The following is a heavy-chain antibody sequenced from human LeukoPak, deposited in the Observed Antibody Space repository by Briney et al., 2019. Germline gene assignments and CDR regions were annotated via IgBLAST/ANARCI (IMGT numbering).Heavy chain of an antibody. CDR3: ARDGSRGYSYSPYPAISYYYYGMDV. V-gene: IGHV1-18*01. J-gene: IGHJ6*02. CDR1: GYTFTSYG. CDR2: ISAYNGNT. D-gene: IGHD5-18*01. Sequence: GASVKVSCKASGYTFTSYGISWVRQAPGQGLEWMGWISAYNGNTNYTQKLQGRVTMTTDTSTSTAYMELRSLRSDDTAVYYCARDGSRGYSYSPYPAISYYYYGMDVWGQGTTVTVSS.